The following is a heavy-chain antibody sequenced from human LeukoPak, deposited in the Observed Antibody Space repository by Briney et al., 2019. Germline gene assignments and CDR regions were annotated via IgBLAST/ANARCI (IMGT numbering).Heavy chain of an antibody. J-gene: IGHJ4*02. CDR1: GGSMSDSSTYY. CDR2: MFYSGST. D-gene: IGHD5-18*01. CDR3: ARSRGYSYAHDF. V-gene: IGHV4-39*01. Sequence: SETLSLTCTVSGGSMSDSSTYYWGWVRQPPGKGLEWFGGMFYSGSTHYNPSLKSRVTISVDTSKNQFSLKLSSVTAADTAPYYCARSRGYSYAHDFWGQGTLVTVSS.